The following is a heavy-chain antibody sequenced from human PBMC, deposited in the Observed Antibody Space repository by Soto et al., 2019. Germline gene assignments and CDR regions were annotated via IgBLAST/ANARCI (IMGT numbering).Heavy chain of an antibody. D-gene: IGHD2-15*01. CDR3: TRDQASSGAV. CDR2: VNSDGSIT. V-gene: IGHV3-74*01. CDR1: GFDFSNAW. J-gene: IGHJ4*02. Sequence: EVQLVESGGGLVQPGGSLRLSCAASGFDFSNAWMHWVRQAPGKGLVWVSHVNSDGSITTYADSVKGRFTISRDNAKNTVYLQMNSLRVEDTAGYYCTRDQASSGAVWGQGTLVTVSS.